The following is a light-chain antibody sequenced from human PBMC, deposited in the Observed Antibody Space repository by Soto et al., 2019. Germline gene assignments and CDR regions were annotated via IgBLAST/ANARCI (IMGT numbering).Light chain of an antibody. CDR1: SSDVGGYNY. V-gene: IGLV2-14*03. CDR3: SSYTTSNTRQIV. CDR2: DVS. J-gene: IGLJ1*01. Sequence: SVLTQPASVNGSPGQSITISCTGTSSDVGGYNYVSWYQHHPGKAPKLMIFDVSNRPSGVSNRFSGSKSGNTASLTISGLQPEDEADYYCSSYTTSNTRQIVFGTGTKVTVL.